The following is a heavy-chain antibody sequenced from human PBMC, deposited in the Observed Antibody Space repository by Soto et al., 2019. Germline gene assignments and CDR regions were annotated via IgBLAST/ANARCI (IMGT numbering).Heavy chain of an antibody. V-gene: IGHV3-23*01. CDR3: AREWGTVVLGALDL. CDR2: ISGSGGST. D-gene: IGHD2-2*01. CDR1: GFTFSSYA. Sequence: GGYLRLSCAASGFTFSSYAMSWVRQAPGKGLEWVSAISGSGGSTYYADSVKGRFTISRDNFRNTLYLHMNGLRVEDTAVYYCAREWGTVVLGALDLWGQGTMVIVSS. J-gene: IGHJ3*01.